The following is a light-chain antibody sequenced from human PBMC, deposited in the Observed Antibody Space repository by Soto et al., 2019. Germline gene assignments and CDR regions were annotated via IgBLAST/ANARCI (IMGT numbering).Light chain of an antibody. Sequence: EIVLTQSPGTLSLSPGERATLSCRASQSVSSSNLAWYYQKPGQPPRLLIFGASSRSTGIPDRFSGSGSGTEITRTTSRVEPEDFAMYYCQQYGGSTIFTFGQGTKLEI. V-gene: IGKV3-20*01. CDR1: QSVSSSN. CDR3: QQYGGSTIFT. CDR2: GAS. J-gene: IGKJ2*01.